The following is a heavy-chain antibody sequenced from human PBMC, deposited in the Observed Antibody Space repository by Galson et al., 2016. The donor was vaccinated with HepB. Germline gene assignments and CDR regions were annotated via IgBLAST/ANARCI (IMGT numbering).Heavy chain of an antibody. Sequence: SLRLSCAASGFTFDDSAMHWVRQTPGKGLEWVSGIYYNSDRMGYADSVRGRFTISRDNARNSLYLQMNGLEPEDSALYYCVRDMAPGGAGVWGQGTTVTVSS. D-gene: IGHD3-16*01. CDR2: IYYNSDRM. V-gene: IGHV3-9*01. CDR1: GFTFDDSA. CDR3: VRDMAPGGAGV. J-gene: IGHJ6*02.